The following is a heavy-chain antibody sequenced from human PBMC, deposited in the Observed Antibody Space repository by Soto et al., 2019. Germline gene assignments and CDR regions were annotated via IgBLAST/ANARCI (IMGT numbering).Heavy chain of an antibody. Sequence: QMQVVQSGPEVKKPGTSVKVSCKTSGFMFTSSAVQWVRQARGQRLEWIGWLVVGSGNTHYAQHFQERVTLTRDMSTGTPYRELGSLRSEDTAVYYCAAVPVLRFLKWLPAYFDYWGQGTLVTVSS. CDR3: AAVPVLRFLKWLPAYFDY. D-gene: IGHD3-3*01. J-gene: IGHJ4*02. CDR2: LVVGSGNT. V-gene: IGHV1-58*01. CDR1: GFMFTSSA.